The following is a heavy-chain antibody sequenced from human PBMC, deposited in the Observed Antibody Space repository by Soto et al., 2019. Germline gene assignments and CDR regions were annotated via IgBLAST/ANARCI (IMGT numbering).Heavy chain of an antibody. Sequence: SETLSLTCAVAGGAISSGGYSWSWIRQPPGKGLEWIGYIYHSGSTYYNPSLKSRVTISVDRSKNQFSLKLSSVTAADTAVYYCARSTVTKEFDYWGQGTLVTVSS. CDR1: GGAISSGGYS. D-gene: IGHD4-17*01. CDR2: IYHSGST. V-gene: IGHV4-30-2*01. J-gene: IGHJ4*02. CDR3: ARSTVTKEFDY.